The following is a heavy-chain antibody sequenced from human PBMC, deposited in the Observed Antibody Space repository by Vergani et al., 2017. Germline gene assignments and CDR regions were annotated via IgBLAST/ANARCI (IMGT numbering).Heavy chain of an antibody. V-gene: IGHV4-4*08. CDR1: GGSISSYY. J-gene: IGHJ3*02. CDR3: ARGNPYVDFDI. D-gene: IGHD3-16*01. CDR2: IHTNGVI. Sequence: QVQLQESGPGLVKPSETLSLTCTVSGGSISSYYWSWIRQPPGKGLEWIGRIHTNGVIHYNPSLNSRATISVDTSRNQISLKLTSVTATDTAIYFCARGNPYVDFDIWGQGTMITVSS.